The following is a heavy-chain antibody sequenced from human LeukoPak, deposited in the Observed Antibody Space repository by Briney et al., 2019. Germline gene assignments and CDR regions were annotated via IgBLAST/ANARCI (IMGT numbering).Heavy chain of an antibody. CDR2: ISYDGSNK. D-gene: IGHD3-10*01. Sequence: GGSLRLSCAASGFTFSSYATHWVRQAPGKGLEWVAVISYDGSNKYYADSVKGRFTISRDNSKNTLYLQMNSLRAEDTAVYYCARDALLWFGEKSDYWGQGALVTVSS. V-gene: IGHV3-30-3*01. CDR3: ARDALLWFGEKSDY. CDR1: GFTFSSYA. J-gene: IGHJ4*02.